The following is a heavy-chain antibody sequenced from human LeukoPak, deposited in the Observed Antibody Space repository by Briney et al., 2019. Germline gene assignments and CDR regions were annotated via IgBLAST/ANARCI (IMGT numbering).Heavy chain of an antibody. J-gene: IGHJ4*02. CDR3: ARSLDGYSYGSIDY. V-gene: IGHV4-59*01. Sequence: SETLSLTCTVPGGSISSYYWSWIRQPPGKGLEWIGYIYYSGSTNYNPSLKSRVTISVDTSKNQFSLKLSSVTAADTAVYYCARSLDGYSYGSIDYWGQGTLVTVSS. CDR2: IYYSGST. CDR1: GGSISSYY. D-gene: IGHD5-18*01.